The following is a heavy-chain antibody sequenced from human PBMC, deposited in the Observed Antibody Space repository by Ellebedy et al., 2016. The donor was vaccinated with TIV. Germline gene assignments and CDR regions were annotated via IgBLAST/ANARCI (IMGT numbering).Heavy chain of an antibody. CDR3: ARVGEYYDSSGYYPHHFDY. D-gene: IGHD3-22*01. Sequence: MPSETLSLTCAVSGGSFSDYYWSWIRQPPGKGLEWIGEINHSGSTNYSPSLKSRVTMSVDTSKNQFSLKLGFASAADTALYYCARVGEYYDSSGYYPHHFDYWGHGTLVTVSS. CDR1: GGSFSDYY. CDR2: INHSGST. V-gene: IGHV4-34*01. J-gene: IGHJ4*01.